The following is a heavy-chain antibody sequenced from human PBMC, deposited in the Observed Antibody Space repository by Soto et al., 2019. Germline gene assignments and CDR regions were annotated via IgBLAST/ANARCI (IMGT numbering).Heavy chain of an antibody. Sequence: EXLSLTFVFSDYXITNGYYLGWIRQPPGKVLDCIGSIYHSGSTFFNPSLKSRVTISVDTSKNQFSMELKSVTAADTAIYYCARVWIVVVPTAVGVKWFDPWGQGTLGTVS. V-gene: IGHV4-38-2*01. CDR1: DYXITNGYY. CDR3: ARVWIVVVPTAVGVKWFDP. CDR2: IYHSGST. D-gene: IGHD2-2*01. J-gene: IGHJ5*02.